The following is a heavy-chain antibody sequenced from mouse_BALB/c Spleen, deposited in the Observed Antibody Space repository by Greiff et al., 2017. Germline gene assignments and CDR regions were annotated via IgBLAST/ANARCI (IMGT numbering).Heavy chain of an antibody. Sequence: VQLKESGGDLVKPGGSLKLSCAASGFTFSSYGMSWVRQTPDKRLEWVATISSGGSYTYYPDSVKGRFTISRDNAKNTLYLQMRSLKSEDTAMYYCARHKGYDYYAMDYWGQGTSVTVSS. CDR2: ISSGGSYT. J-gene: IGHJ4*01. CDR1: GFTFSSYG. V-gene: IGHV5-6*01. D-gene: IGHD2-14*01. CDR3: ARHKGYDYYAMDY.